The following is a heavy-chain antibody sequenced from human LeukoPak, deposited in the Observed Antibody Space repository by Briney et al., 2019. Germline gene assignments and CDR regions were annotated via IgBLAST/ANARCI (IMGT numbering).Heavy chain of an antibody. V-gene: IGHV4-38-2*02. Sequence: NASETLSLTCTVSGYSISSGYLWGWIRQPPGKGLEWIGSIDGSGSSYYNPSLKSRVIISVDTSKNQFSLKLSSVTAADTAVYYCARHQALYSSSWYAGLGWFDPWGQGTLVTVSS. CDR1: GYSISSGYL. CDR2: IDGSGSS. CDR3: ARHQALYSSSWYAGLGWFDP. D-gene: IGHD6-13*01. J-gene: IGHJ5*02.